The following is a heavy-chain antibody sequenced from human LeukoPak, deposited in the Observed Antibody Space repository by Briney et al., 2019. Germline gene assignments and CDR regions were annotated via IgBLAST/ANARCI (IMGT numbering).Heavy chain of an antibody. J-gene: IGHJ4*02. Sequence: GESLKIYCHGSGYSFTSYWIGWVRQMPGQGLEWMGIIYPGDSDTRYSPSFQGQVTISADKSISTAYLQWSSLKASDTAMYYCARSLYGVNTWFDYWGQGTLVTVSS. CDR3: ARSLYGVNTWFDY. V-gene: IGHV5-51*01. CDR1: GYSFTSYW. D-gene: IGHD4/OR15-4a*01. CDR2: IYPGDSDT.